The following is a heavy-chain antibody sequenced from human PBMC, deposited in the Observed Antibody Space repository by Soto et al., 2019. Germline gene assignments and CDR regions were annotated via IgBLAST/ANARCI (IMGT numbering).Heavy chain of an antibody. V-gene: IGHV4-39*01. J-gene: IGHJ4*02. Sequence: QLQLQESGPGLVKPSETLSLTCTVSGGSISSGSYYWGWIRQPPGKGLEWIGSIHYNGNTNYTPSLKSRVTKAVDTSKNEFSLHVNSVTAADTAVYYCARHQYGGDDRPFDYWGQGTLVTVSS. CDR3: ARHQYGGDDRPFDY. D-gene: IGHD5-12*01. CDR2: IHYNGNT. CDR1: GGSISSGSYY.